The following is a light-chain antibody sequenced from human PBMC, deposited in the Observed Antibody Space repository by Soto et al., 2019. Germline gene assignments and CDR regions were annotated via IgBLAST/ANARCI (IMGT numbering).Light chain of an antibody. J-gene: IGKJ1*01. CDR2: WAS. Sequence: DIVMTQSPDSLAVSLGERATFNCKSSQSVLYSSNNKNYLAGYQQKPGQPPKLLIYWASTRESGVPDRFSGSGSGTDFTLTISSLQAEDVAVYYCQQYYSTPRTFGQGTKVEIK. V-gene: IGKV4-1*01. CDR3: QQYYSTPRT. CDR1: QSVLYSSNNKNY.